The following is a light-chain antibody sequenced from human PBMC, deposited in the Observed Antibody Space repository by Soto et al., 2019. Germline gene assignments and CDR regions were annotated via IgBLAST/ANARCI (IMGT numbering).Light chain of an antibody. CDR2: AAS. Sequence: DIQMTQSPSSLSASLGDRVTITWGASQSISSYLNWYQQKPGKAPKLLIYAASSLQSGVPSRFSGSGYGTDFNLTISSLQTEDFATYYCQQSYSTPWTFGQGTKVDIK. V-gene: IGKV1-39*01. J-gene: IGKJ1*01. CDR1: QSISSY. CDR3: QQSYSTPWT.